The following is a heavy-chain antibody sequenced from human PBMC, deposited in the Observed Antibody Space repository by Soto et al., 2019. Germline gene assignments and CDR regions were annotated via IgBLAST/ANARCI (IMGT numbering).Heavy chain of an antibody. CDR1: GGTFSSYT. Sequence: QVQLVQSGAEVKKPGSSVKVSCKASGGTFSSYTISWVRQAPGQGLEWMGRIIPILGIANYAQKFQGRVTISADKSTSTAYMELSSLRSEDMAVYYCARDPTYWGHYYDRGYFVYWGQGTLVTVSS. CDR2: IIPILGIA. D-gene: IGHD3-22*01. CDR3: ARDPTYWGHYYDRGYFVY. J-gene: IGHJ4*02. V-gene: IGHV1-69*08.